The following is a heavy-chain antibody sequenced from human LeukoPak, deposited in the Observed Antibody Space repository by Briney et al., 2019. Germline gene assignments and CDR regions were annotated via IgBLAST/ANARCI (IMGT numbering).Heavy chain of an antibody. D-gene: IGHD3-10*01. CDR2: IWYDGSNK. CDR3: ARVRLYGSGSYYSDY. Sequence: GGSLRLSCAASGVTFSNYGMNWVRQAPGKGLDWVAIIWYDGSNKYYADSVKGRFTISRDNSKNTLNLQMNSLRAEDTAVYYCARVRLYGSGSYYSDYWGQGTLVTVSS. J-gene: IGHJ4*02. CDR1: GVTFSNYG. V-gene: IGHV3-33*01.